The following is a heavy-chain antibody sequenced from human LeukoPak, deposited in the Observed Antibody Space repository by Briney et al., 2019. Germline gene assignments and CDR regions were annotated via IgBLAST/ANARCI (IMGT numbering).Heavy chain of an antibody. CDR2: IYYSGST. CDR1: GGSISSSSYY. V-gene: IGHV4-39*07. Sequence: PSETLSLTCTVSGGSISSSSYYWGWIRQPPGKGLEWIGSIYYSGSTNYNPSLKSRVTISVDTSKNQFSLKLSSVTAADTAVYYCARAKTVTMIVVVIRFRVAFDIWGQGTMVTVSS. CDR3: ARAKTVTMIVVVIRFRVAFDI. D-gene: IGHD3-22*01. J-gene: IGHJ3*02.